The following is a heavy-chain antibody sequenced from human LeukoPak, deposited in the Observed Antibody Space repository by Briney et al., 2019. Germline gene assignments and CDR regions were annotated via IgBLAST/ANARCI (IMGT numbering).Heavy chain of an antibody. CDR3: ARGPPWGDYVPFGYYFDY. CDR1: GGTFSSYA. CDR2: IIPIFGTA. Sequence: SVKVSCKASGGTFSSYAISWVRQAPGQGLEWVGGIIPIFGTANYAQKFQGRVTITTDESTSTAYVELSSLRSEDTAVYYCARGPPWGDYVPFGYYFDYWGQGTLVTVSS. D-gene: IGHD4-17*01. V-gene: IGHV1-69*05. J-gene: IGHJ4*02.